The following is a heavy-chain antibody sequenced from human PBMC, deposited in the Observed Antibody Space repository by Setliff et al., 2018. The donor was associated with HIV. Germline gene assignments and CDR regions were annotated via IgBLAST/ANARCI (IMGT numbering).Heavy chain of an antibody. CDR2: INPNSGGT. Sequence: ASVKVSCKASGYTFTSYAMHWVRQAPGQGLGWMGRINPNSGGTKYAQKFQGRVTMTRDTSISTAYMELSRLISGHTAVYYCARESRDIVATSPLDYWGQGTLVTVSS. V-gene: IGHV1-2*06. D-gene: IGHD5-12*01. J-gene: IGHJ4*02. CDR3: ARESRDIVATSPLDY. CDR1: GYTFTSYA.